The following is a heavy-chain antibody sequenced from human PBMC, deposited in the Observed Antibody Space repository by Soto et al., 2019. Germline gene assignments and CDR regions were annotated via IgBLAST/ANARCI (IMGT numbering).Heavy chain of an antibody. CDR1: GGTFSSYA. CDR3: ARPRYSGSITSPDAFDI. V-gene: IGHV1-69*06. Sequence: SVKVSCKASGGTFSSYAISWVRQAPGPGLEWMGGIIPIFGTANYAQKFQGRVKITADKSTSTAYMELSSLRSADTAVYYCARPRYSGSITSPDAFDISGQETIFT. J-gene: IGHJ3*02. D-gene: IGHD6-6*01. CDR2: IIPIFGTA.